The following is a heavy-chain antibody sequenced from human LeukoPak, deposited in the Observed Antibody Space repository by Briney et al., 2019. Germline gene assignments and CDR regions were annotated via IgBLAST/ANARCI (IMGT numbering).Heavy chain of an antibody. D-gene: IGHD4-23*01. CDR1: GFTFSSYA. J-gene: IGHJ3*02. CDR2: ISGSGGST. V-gene: IGHV3-23*01. CDR3: AGSPTVDAAFDI. Sequence: QPGGSLRLSCAASGFTFSSYAMSWVRQAPGKGLEWVSSISGSGGSTDYADSVRGRFTVSRDNSRNTLALQMNSLRAEDTAVHYCAGSPTVDAAFDIWGQGTMVTVSS.